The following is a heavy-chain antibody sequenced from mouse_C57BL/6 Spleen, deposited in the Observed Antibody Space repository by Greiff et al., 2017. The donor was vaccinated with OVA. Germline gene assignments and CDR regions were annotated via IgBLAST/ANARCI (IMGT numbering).Heavy chain of an antibody. V-gene: IGHV14-2*01. D-gene: IGHD3-2*02. CDR1: GFNIKDYY. J-gene: IGHJ1*03. CDR3: ASSGDFGPGYWYFDV. Sequence: EVQLQQSGAELVKPGASVKLSCTASGFNIKDYYMHWVKQRTEQGLEWIGRIDPEDGETKYAPKFQGKATITADTSSNIAYLQLSSLTSEDTAVYYCASSGDFGPGYWYFDVWGTGTTVTVSS. CDR2: IDPEDGET.